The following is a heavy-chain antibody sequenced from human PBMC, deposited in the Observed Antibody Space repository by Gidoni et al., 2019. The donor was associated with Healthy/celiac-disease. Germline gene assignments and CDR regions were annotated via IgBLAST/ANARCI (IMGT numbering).Heavy chain of an antibody. CDR1: GFSLSTSGVG. CDR2: IYWDDDK. V-gene: IGHV2-5*02. CDR3: AHTRGSGSRTHFDY. D-gene: IGHD3-10*01. J-gene: IGHJ4*02. Sequence: QITLKESGPTLVKPTQTLTLTCTFSGFSLSTSGVGVGWIRQPPGKALEWLALIYWDDDKRYSPSLKSRLTITKDTSKNQVVLTMTNMDPVDTATYYCAHTRGSGSRTHFDYWGQGTLVTVSS.